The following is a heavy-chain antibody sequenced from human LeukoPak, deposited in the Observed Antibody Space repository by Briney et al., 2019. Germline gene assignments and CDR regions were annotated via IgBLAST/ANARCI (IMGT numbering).Heavy chain of an antibody. J-gene: IGHJ4*02. CDR1: GFTFSNYA. V-gene: IGHV3-23*01. D-gene: IGHD1-1*01. Sequence: GGSLRLSCAASGFTFSNYALTWVRQAPGKGLEWVSAISGSGVSTYYADSVKGRFTISRDNSKSTLYLQMSSLRAEDTAVYYCAKVKGYSWNDVCHYWGQGTLVTVSS. CDR2: ISGSGVST. CDR3: AKVKGYSWNDVCHY.